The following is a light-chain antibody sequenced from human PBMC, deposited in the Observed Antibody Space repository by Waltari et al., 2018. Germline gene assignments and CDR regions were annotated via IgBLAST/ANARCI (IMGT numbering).Light chain of an antibody. J-gene: IGLJ3*02. V-gene: IGLV2-14*03. CDR1: SSDVGGYNY. CDR2: DVS. CDR3: SSYAGGSTRV. Sequence: QSALTQPASVSGSPGQSITISCTGTSSDVGGYNYVSWYQQHPGKAPKLMIYDVSNRPSGVCDRFSGSKSGNTASLTISGLQAEDEADYYCSSYAGGSTRVFGGGTKLTVL.